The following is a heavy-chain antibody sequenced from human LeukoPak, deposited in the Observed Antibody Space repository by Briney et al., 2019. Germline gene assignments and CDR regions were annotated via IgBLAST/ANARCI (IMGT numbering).Heavy chain of an antibody. D-gene: IGHD3-3*02. CDR2: INPNSGGT. CDR3: ASGPQGSIRFPFDY. Sequence: ASVKVSCKASGYTFTGYYMHWVRQAPGQGLEWMGWINPNSGGTNYAQKFQGRVTMTRDTSTSTAYMELSRLRSDDTAVYYCASGPQGSIRFPFDYWGQGTLVTVSS. V-gene: IGHV1-2*02. CDR1: GYTFTGYY. J-gene: IGHJ4*02.